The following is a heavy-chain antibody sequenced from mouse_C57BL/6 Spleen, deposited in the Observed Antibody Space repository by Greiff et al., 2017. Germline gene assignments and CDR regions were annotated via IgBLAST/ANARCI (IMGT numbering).Heavy chain of an antibody. J-gene: IGHJ2*01. CDR1: GYTFTGYW. V-gene: IGHV1-9*01. CDR3: ARRRDGYYVFDY. Sequence: QVQLQQSGAELMKPGASVKLSCKATGYTFTGYWIEWVKQRPGHGLEWIGEILPGSGSTNSNEKFKGKATFTADTSSNTAYMQLSSLTTEDSAIYYCARRRDGYYVFDYWCQGTTLTVSS. D-gene: IGHD2-3*01. CDR2: ILPGSGST.